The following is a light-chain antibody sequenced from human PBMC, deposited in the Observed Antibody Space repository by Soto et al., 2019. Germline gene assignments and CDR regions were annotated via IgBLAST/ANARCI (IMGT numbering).Light chain of an antibody. CDR2: DAS. J-gene: IGKJ4*01. CDR1: QSVSSN. Sequence: DTVLTQSPATLSLSPGERATLSCRASQSVSSNLAWYQQKPGQAPRLLIYDASNRATGIPARFSGSGSGTDFTLTISSLEPDDVAVYYCRQRSNWPPLTFGGGTKVEIK. V-gene: IGKV3-11*01. CDR3: RQRSNWPPLT.